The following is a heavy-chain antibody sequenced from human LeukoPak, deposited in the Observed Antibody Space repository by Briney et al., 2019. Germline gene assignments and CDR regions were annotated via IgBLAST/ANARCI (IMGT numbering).Heavy chain of an antibody. CDR2: IYYSAST. J-gene: IGHJ6*02. CDR3: ARGNFWSGYYNYYYGMDV. D-gene: IGHD3-3*01. V-gene: IGHV4-59*01. CDR1: GGSXXSYY. Sequence: GGSXXSYYWSWIRQPPGKGLEWIGYIYYSASTNYTPSLTSRVTISVDTSKHQFSLKLSSVTAADTAVYYCARGNFWSGYYNYYYGMDVWGQGTTVTVSS.